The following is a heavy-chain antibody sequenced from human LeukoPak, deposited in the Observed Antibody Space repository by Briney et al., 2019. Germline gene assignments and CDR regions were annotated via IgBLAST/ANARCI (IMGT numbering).Heavy chain of an antibody. Sequence: GGSLRLACAASGFTFSSYGMSWVRQAPGKGVEWVSGISCSGSGTYYADSVKGPFTISTDNSKNTLHLQINSLRAEDTAVYYCATHGSAHYYMDVWGKGTTVTISS. V-gene: IGHV3-23*01. D-gene: IGHD2-2*03. CDR1: GFTFSSYG. J-gene: IGHJ6*03. CDR3: ATHGSAHYYMDV. CDR2: ISCSGSGT.